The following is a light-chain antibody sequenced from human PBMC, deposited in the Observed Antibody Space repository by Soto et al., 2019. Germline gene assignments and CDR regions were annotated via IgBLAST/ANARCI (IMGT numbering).Light chain of an antibody. CDR3: QHYGDFPFT. Sequence: DLQMTQSPSSLSASVGDRVTINCQASQDITNYLSWYQQKPGKAPKLLIYGASNLQTGVPSRFSGGGSGTDFTLTIRGLQPEDIATYYCQHYGDFPFTFGPGTKVEI. V-gene: IGKV1-33*01. CDR1: QDITNY. CDR2: GAS. J-gene: IGKJ3*01.